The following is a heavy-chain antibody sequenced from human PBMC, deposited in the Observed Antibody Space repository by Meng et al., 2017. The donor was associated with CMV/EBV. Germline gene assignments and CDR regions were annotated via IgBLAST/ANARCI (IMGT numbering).Heavy chain of an antibody. CDR2: IRYDGSNK. CDR3: AKDQVDSSGWLTTFDY. V-gene: IGHV3-30*02. CDR1: GFTFSSYG. J-gene: IGHJ4*02. Sequence: GESLKISCAASGFTFSSYGMHWVRQAPGKGLEWVAFIRYDGSNKYYADSVKGRFTISRDNSKNTLYLQMNSLRAEDTAVYYCAKDQVDSSGWLTTFDYWGQGTLVTAPQ. D-gene: IGHD6-19*01.